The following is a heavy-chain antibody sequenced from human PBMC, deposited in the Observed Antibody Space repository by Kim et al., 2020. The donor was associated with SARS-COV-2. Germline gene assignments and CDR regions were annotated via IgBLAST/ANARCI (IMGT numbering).Heavy chain of an antibody. J-gene: IGHJ4*02. CDR1: GYTLTELS. CDR2: FDPENGET. Sequence: ASVKVSCKVSGYTLTELSMHWVRQAPGKGLEWMGGFDPENGETIYAQKFQGRVTMTEDTSTDTAYMELSSLRTEDTAVYYCATLDSSGYYKAYYFDYLCQGPLVTV. CDR3: ATLDSSGYYKAYYFDY. V-gene: IGHV1-24*01. D-gene: IGHD3-22*01.